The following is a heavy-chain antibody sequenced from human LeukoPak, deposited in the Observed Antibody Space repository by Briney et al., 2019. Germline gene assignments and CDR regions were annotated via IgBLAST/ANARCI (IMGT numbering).Heavy chain of an antibody. V-gene: IGHV3-30-3*01. Sequence: GRSLRLSCAASGFTFSSYAMHWVRQAPGKGLEWVAVISYDGSNKYYADFVKGRFTISRDNSKNTLYLLMNSLRAEDTALYYCAKGLSALVSAADDYWGQGTLVAVSS. CDR3: AKGLSALVSAADDY. J-gene: IGHJ4*02. CDR1: GFTFSSYA. CDR2: ISYDGSNK. D-gene: IGHD2-2*01.